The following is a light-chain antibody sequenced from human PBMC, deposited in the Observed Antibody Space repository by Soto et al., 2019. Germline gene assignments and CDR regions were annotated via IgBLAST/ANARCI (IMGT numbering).Light chain of an antibody. CDR2: DVS. Sequence: QSALTQPASVSGSPGQSITIACTGTSSDVGGYNYVSWYQQHPGKAPKLMIYDVSNRPSGVSNRFSGSKSSNTASLTISGRQAEDEVDYFCCSYTSRNPVVFGGGNKLNVL. CDR1: SSDVGGYNY. J-gene: IGLJ2*01. CDR3: CSYTSRNPVV. V-gene: IGLV2-14*01.